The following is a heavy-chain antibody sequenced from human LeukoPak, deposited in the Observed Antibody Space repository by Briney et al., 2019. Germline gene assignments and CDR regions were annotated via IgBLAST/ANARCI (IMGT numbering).Heavy chain of an antibody. D-gene: IGHD7-27*01. CDR3: ARDGGGTGDAASVFDY. J-gene: IGHJ4*02. CDR1: GYTFTSYG. CDR2: ISAYNGNT. V-gene: IGHV1-18*01. Sequence: GASVKVSCKASGYTFTSYGISWVRQAPGQGLEWMGWISAYNGNTNYAQKLQGRVTMTTDTSTSTAYMELRSLRSDDTAVYYCARDGGGTGDAASVFDYWGQGTLVTVSS.